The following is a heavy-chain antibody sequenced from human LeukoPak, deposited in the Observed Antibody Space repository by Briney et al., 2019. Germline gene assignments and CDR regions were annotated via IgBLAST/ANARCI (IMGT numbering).Heavy chain of an antibody. CDR3: ARDYQLIAAGTKDSYYYGMDV. J-gene: IGHJ6*02. V-gene: IGHV1-69*04. D-gene: IGHD6-13*01. Sequence: ASVKVSCKASGGTFSSYAISWVRQAPGQGLEWMGRIIPILGIANYAQKFQGRVTITADKSTSTAYMELSSLRSEDTAVYYCARDYQLIAAGTKDSYYYGMDVWGQGTTVTVSS. CDR2: IIPILGIA. CDR1: GGTFSSYA.